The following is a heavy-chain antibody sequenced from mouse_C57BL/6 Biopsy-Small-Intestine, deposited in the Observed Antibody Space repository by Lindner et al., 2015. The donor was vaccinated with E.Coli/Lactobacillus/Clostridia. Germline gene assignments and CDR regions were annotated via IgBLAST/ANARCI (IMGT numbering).Heavy chain of an antibody. CDR3: ARSYYYGSSWYFDV. Sequence: VQLQESGAELVKPGASVKISCKASGYAFSSYWMNWVKQRPGKGLEWIGLIYPGDGDTNYNGKFKGRATLTADKSSSTAYMQLSSLTSEDSAVYLCARSYYYGSSWYFDVWGTGTTVTVSS. D-gene: IGHD1-1*01. J-gene: IGHJ1*03. CDR1: GYAFSSYW. CDR2: IYPGDGDT. V-gene: IGHV1-80*01.